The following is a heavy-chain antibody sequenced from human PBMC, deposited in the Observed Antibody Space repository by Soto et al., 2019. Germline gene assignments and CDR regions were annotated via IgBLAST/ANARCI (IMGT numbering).Heavy chain of an antibody. D-gene: IGHD5-18*01. Sequence: SETLSLTCTVSGGSISSGGYYWSWIRQHPGKGLEWIGYIYYSGSTYYNPSLKSRVTISVDTSKNQFSLKLSSVTAADTAVYYCARDQSSYGYTYGMDVWGQGTTVTVSS. V-gene: IGHV4-31*03. CDR3: ARDQSSYGYTYGMDV. CDR1: GGSISSGGYY. J-gene: IGHJ6*02. CDR2: IYYSGST.